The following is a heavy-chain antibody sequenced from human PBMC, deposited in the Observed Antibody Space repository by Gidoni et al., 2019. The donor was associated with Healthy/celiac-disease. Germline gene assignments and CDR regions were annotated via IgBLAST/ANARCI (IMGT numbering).Heavy chain of an antibody. Sequence: KGLEWVSAISGSGGSTYYADSVKGRFTISRDNSKNTLYLQMNGLRAEDTAVYDWAKVVSQSGRYEVFDYWGQGTLVTVSS. D-gene: IGHD1-26*01. V-gene: IGHV3-23*01. CDR3: AKVVSQSGRYEVFDY. J-gene: IGHJ4*02. CDR2: ISGSGGST.